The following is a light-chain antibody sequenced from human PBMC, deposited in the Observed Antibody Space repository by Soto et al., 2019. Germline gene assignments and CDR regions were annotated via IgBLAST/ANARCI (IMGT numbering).Light chain of an antibody. V-gene: IGKV3-20*01. Sequence: TQSPATLSLSPGGRGTLSCRASQSAXSYXAWFXQXPXXXPXXLLYGASQRAPGIPDRFSGSASGTDFTLTIRRLEPEDFAVYYCQQYGSSGTFGQGTKVDIK. CDR1: QSAXSY. J-gene: IGKJ1*01. CDR2: GAS. CDR3: QQYGSSGT.